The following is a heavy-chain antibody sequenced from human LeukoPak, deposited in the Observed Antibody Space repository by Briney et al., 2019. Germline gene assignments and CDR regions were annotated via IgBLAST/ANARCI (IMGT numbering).Heavy chain of an antibody. Sequence: GGSLRLSCAASGVTFSTYDMHWVRQAPGKGLEWVSYISSSTSAMFYADSVKGRFTISRDNAKNSLYLQMNSLRADDTAVYFCATTSGGYPNYYFDYWGQGILVTVPS. CDR2: ISSSTSAM. CDR3: ATTSGGYPNYYFDY. CDR1: GVTFSTYD. V-gene: IGHV3-48*01. J-gene: IGHJ4*02. D-gene: IGHD2-15*01.